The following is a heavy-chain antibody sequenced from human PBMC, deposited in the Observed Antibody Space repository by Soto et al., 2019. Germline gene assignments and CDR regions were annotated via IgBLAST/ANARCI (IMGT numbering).Heavy chain of an antibody. CDR1: GLSLSTSGVG. D-gene: IGHD2-8*01. CDR2: IYWDDDK. CDR3: ALSKGYCTNGVCYFDY. V-gene: IGHV2-5*02. J-gene: IGHJ4*02. Sequence: QITLKESGPTLVKPTQTLMLTCTFSGLSLSTSGVGVGWIRQPPGKALEWLALIYWDDDKRYTPSLRSRLTITKDTSKNQVVLTMTNMDPVDTATYYCALSKGYCTNGVCYFDYWGQGTLVTVSS.